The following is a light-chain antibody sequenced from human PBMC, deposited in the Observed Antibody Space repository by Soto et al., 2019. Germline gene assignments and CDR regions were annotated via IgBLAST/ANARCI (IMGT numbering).Light chain of an antibody. CDR2: LEGSGSY. CDR3: ETWDTNTRV. CDR1: SGHGNNV. V-gene: IGLV4-60*03. Sequence: QSVLTQSSSASASLGSSVKLTCTLSSGHGNNVIAWHQQQPGKAPRFLMRLEGSGSYNEGSGVPDRFSGSSSGTDRYLTISNLQSDDEADYYCETWDTNTRVFGGGTQLTVL. J-gene: IGLJ3*02.